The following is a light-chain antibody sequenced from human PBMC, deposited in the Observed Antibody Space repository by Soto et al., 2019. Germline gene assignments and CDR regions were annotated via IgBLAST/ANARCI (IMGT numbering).Light chain of an antibody. J-gene: IGLJ1*01. CDR3: TSYTGSNTYV. Sequence: QSALTQPASVSGSPGQSITISCTGTSSDVGGYNYVSWYQQHPGKAPKLMIYDVTNRPSGVSIRFSGSKSGNTASLTISGLQAEDEADYYCTSYTGSNTYVFGTGTKVTVL. V-gene: IGLV2-14*01. CDR2: DVT. CDR1: SSDVGGYNY.